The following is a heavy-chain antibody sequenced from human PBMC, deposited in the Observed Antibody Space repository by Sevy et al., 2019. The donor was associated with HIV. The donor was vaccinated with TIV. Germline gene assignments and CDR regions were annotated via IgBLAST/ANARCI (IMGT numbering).Heavy chain of an antibody. J-gene: IGHJ5*02. Sequence: ASVKVSCKASGYTFTGYYIHWVRQAPGQGLEWMGGINPHSGGTNYAQKFQGRVTMTRDTSIGTAYMELSRLRSDDTAVYYCARDKRAISAAAPDWFDPWGQGTPVTVSS. D-gene: IGHD6-13*01. V-gene: IGHV1-2*02. CDR1: GYTFTGYY. CDR3: ARDKRAISAAAPDWFDP. CDR2: INPHSGGT.